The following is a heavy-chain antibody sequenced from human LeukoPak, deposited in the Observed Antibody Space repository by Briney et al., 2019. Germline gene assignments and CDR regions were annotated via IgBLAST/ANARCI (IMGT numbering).Heavy chain of an antibody. CDR3: ARGGEYSSSSGLFDF. J-gene: IGHJ4*02. V-gene: IGHV4-4*07. Sequence: PSETLSLTCTVSGGSISSYYWSWIRQPAGKGLEWIGRIYTSGSTNYNPSLKSRVTMSVDTSKNQFSLKLSSVTAADTAVYYCARGGEYSSSSGLFDFRGQGTLVTVSS. D-gene: IGHD6-6*01. CDR2: IYTSGST. CDR1: GGSISSYY.